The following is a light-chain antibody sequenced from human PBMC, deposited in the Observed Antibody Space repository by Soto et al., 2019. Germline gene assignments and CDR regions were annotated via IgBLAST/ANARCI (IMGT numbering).Light chain of an antibody. J-gene: IGKJ1*01. CDR1: QSSRYY. CDR2: GAS. Sequence: IQLTQPHPTLSASVADRVTITCRASQSSRYYLAWYQQMPGKAPKLLIYGASSLQSGVSSRFSGSGSGTEFTLTFIFLYDDDFGTYFFQPPIRYSGPFGHGTRV. V-gene: IGKV1-5*01. CDR3: QPPIRYSGP.